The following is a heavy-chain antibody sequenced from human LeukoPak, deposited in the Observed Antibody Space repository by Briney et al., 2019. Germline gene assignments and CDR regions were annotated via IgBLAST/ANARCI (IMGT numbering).Heavy chain of an antibody. V-gene: IGHV3-23*01. CDR1: GFTFSSYA. J-gene: IGHJ3*02. Sequence: GGSLRLSCAASGFTFSSYAMSWVRQAPGKGLEWVSAISGSGGSTYYADSVKGRFTISRDNSKNTLYLQMNSLRAEDTAVYYCAINGAYCDGDCPGAFDIWGQGTMVTVSS. D-gene: IGHD2-21*02. CDR2: ISGSGGST. CDR3: AINGAYCDGDCPGAFDI.